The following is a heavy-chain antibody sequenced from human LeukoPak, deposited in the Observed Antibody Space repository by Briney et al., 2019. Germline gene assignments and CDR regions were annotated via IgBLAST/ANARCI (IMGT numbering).Heavy chain of an antibody. Sequence: NPSETLSLTCAVYGGSFSGYYWSWIRQPPGKGLEWIGEINHSGSTNYNPSLKSRVTISVDTSKNQFSLKLSSVTAADTAVYYCARGGYDFWSDHHNWFDPWGQGTLVTVSS. CDR3: ARGGYDFWSDHHNWFDP. CDR2: INHSGST. D-gene: IGHD3-3*01. J-gene: IGHJ5*02. CDR1: GGSFSGYY. V-gene: IGHV4-34*01.